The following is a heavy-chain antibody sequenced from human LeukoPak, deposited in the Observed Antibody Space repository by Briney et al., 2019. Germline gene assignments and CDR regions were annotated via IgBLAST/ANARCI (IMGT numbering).Heavy chain of an antibody. V-gene: IGHV5-51*01. J-gene: IGHJ4*02. CDR1: GYSFTSYW. CDR3: ARRGPTYYDFWSGYIDY. CDR2: IYPGDSDT. Sequence: GESLKISCKGSGYSFTSYWIGWVRLLPGKGLEWMGIIYPGDSDTTYSPSFQGQVTISADKSISTAYLQWSSLKASDTAMYYCARRGPTYYDFWSGYIDYWGQGTLVTVSS. D-gene: IGHD3-3*01.